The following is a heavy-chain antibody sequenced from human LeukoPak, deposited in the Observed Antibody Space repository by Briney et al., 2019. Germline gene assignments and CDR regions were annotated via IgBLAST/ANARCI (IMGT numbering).Heavy chain of an antibody. V-gene: IGHV4-34*01. J-gene: IGHJ4*02. CDR1: GGSFSGYY. CDR2: INHSGST. Sequence: SETLSLTCAVYGGSFSGYYWSWIRQPPGKGLEWIGEINHSGSTNYNPSLKSRVTISVDTSKNQFSLKLSSVTAADTAVYYCARGRSLYYGSGSYSVDYWGQGTLVTVS. D-gene: IGHD3-10*01. CDR3: ARGRSLYYGSGSYSVDY.